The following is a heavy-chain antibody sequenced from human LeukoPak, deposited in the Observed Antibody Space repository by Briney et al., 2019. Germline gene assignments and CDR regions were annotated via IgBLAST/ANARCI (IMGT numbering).Heavy chain of an antibody. Sequence: GESLKISCKGSGYSFTSYWIGWVRPMPGKGLEWMGIIYPGDSDTRYSPSFQGQVTISADKSISTAYLQWSSLKASDTAMYYCASSRGYSGYDPEPFDYWGQGTLVTVSS. V-gene: IGHV5-51*01. J-gene: IGHJ4*02. CDR2: IYPGDSDT. D-gene: IGHD5-12*01. CDR3: ASSRGYSGYDPEPFDY. CDR1: GYSFTSYW.